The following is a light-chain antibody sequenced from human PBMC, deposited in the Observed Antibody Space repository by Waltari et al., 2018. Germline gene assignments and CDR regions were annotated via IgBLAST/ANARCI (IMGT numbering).Light chain of an antibody. V-gene: IGLV3-21*04. CDR3: QVWDDVTDSGV. J-gene: IGLJ3*02. Sequence: YVLTQPPSVSVDPGKTARLTCGGDNIGSKSVNWYQQKPGQAPVLVMFYDSDRPSESPERFSGANSGKTATVTISGVEAGDEADYHCQVWDDVTDSGVFGGGTKLTVL. CDR1: NIGSKS. CDR2: YDS.